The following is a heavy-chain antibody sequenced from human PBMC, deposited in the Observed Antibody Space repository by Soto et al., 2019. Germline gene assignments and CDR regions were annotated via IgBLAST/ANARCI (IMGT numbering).Heavy chain of an antibody. J-gene: IGHJ4*02. Sequence: QVQLQQWGAGLLKPSETLSLTCAVYGGSFSGYYWSSIRQPPGKGLEWIGEINHSGSTNYNPSLKSRVTISVDTSKNQFSLKLSSVTAADTAVYYCATLPGIAAAARDYWGQGTLVTVSS. CDR1: GGSFSGYY. D-gene: IGHD6-13*01. CDR2: INHSGST. CDR3: ATLPGIAAAARDY. V-gene: IGHV4-34*01.